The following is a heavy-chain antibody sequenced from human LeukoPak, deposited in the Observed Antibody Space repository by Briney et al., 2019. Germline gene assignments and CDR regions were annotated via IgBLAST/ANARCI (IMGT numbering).Heavy chain of an antibody. CDR2: IKQDGSEK. CDR3: ARIMITFGGPSGWFDP. CDR1: GFTFSSYW. D-gene: IGHD3-16*01. V-gene: IGHV3-7*03. J-gene: IGHJ5*02. Sequence: PGGSLRLSCAASGFTFSSYWMSWVRQAPGKGREWGANIKQDGSEKYYVDSVKGRFTISRDNAKNSLYLQMNSLRAEDTAVYYCARIMITFGGPSGWFDPWGQGTLVTVSS.